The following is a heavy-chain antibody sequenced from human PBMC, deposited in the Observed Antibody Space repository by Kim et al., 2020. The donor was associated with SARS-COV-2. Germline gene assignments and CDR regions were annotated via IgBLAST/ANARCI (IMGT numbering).Heavy chain of an antibody. CDR1: GFTVSSNY. CDR3: ARDKPSSDYDILTGYPSRYYYYGMDV. CDR2: IYSGGST. Sequence: GGSLRLSCAASGFTVSSNYMSWVRQAPGKGLEWVSVIYSGGSTYYADSVKGRFTISRDNSKNTLYLQMNSLRAEDTAVYYCARDKPSSDYDILTGYPSRYYYYGMDVWGPGTTVTVSS. V-gene: IGHV3-53*01. D-gene: IGHD3-9*01. J-gene: IGHJ6*02.